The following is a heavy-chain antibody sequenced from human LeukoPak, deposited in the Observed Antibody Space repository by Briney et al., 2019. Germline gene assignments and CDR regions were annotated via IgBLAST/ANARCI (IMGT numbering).Heavy chain of an antibody. Sequence: SETLSLTCTVSGGSISSYYWSWIRQPPGKGLEWIGYVYYSGSTNYNPSLESRLNISVDTSKNQFSLKLSSVTAADTAVYYCARGVAGFDYWGQGTLVTVSS. CDR2: VYYSGST. CDR3: ARGVAGFDY. J-gene: IGHJ4*02. V-gene: IGHV4-59*01. CDR1: GGSISSYY. D-gene: IGHD6-19*01.